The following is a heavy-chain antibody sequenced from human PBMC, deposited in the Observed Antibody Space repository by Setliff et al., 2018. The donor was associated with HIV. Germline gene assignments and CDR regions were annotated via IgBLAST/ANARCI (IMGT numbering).Heavy chain of an antibody. V-gene: IGHV3-11*01. CDR1: GFTFSYYY. CDR2: ISSGDNTI. J-gene: IGHJ4*02. D-gene: IGHD1-26*01. CDR3: AKATMGATLTDFDY. Sequence: GGSLRLSCAASGFTFSYYYMTWIRQAPGKGLEWVSFISSGDNTIYYAESVKGRFTIPRDNSKNTLYLQMNSLRAEDRALYYCAKATMGATLTDFDYWGQGTLVTVSS.